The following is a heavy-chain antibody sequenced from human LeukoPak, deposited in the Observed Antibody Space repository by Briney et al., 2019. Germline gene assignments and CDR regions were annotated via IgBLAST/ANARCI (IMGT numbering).Heavy chain of an antibody. CDR3: ARGRGRARIDIYDSSGYYYRYFDY. Sequence: SETLSLTCTVSGGSVTTYYWSWIRQPPGKGLEWIGYIYYTGTTNYNPSLKSRVTISVDTSKNQFSLKLSSVTAADTAVYYCARGRGRARIDIYDSSGYYYRYFDYWGQGTLVTVSS. V-gene: IGHV4-59*02. J-gene: IGHJ4*02. D-gene: IGHD3-22*01. CDR1: GGSVTTYY. CDR2: IYYTGTT.